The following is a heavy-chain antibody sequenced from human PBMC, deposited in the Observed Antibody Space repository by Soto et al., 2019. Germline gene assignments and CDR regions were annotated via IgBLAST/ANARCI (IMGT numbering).Heavy chain of an antibody. V-gene: IGHV3-30*18. CDR1: GFTFGSYG. D-gene: IGHD3-22*01. CDR2: ISYDGSTK. J-gene: IGHJ4*02. Sequence: QVQLVESGGGVVQPGRSLRLSCATSGFTFGSYGMHWVRQPPGKGLEWVAYISYDGSTKYYVDFVKGRFTISRDNSKNTVYLQMNRLRAEDTATYYCAKLAYDARGSTNPLFDYWGQGTPVTVSS. CDR3: AKLAYDARGSTNPLFDY.